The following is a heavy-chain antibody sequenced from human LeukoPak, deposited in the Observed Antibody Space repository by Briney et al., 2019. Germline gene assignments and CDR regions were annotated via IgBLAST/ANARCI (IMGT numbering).Heavy chain of an antibody. CDR3: ARVSRTTVTTGWFDP. J-gene: IGHJ5*02. Sequence: GGSLRLSCAASGFTFSSYSMNWVRQAPGKGPEWVSSISSSSSYIYYADSVKGRFTISRDNAKNSLYLQMNSLRAEDTAVYYCARVSRTTVTTGWFDPWGQGTLVTVSS. V-gene: IGHV3-21*01. D-gene: IGHD4-17*01. CDR1: GFTFSSYS. CDR2: ISSSSSYI.